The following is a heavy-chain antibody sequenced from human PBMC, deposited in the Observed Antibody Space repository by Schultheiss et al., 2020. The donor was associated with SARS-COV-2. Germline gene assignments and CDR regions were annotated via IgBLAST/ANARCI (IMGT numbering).Heavy chain of an antibody. Sequence: SETLSLTCTVSGGSISSGGYYWSWIRQHPGKGLEWIGYIYYSGSTYYNPSLKSRVTISVDTSKNQFSLKLSSVTAADTAVYYCARVHCSSTSCYPLYWYFDLWGRGTLVTVSS. CDR1: GGSISSGGYY. CDR2: IYYSGST. V-gene: IGHV4-31*03. CDR3: ARVHCSSTSCYPLYWYFDL. J-gene: IGHJ2*01. D-gene: IGHD2-2*01.